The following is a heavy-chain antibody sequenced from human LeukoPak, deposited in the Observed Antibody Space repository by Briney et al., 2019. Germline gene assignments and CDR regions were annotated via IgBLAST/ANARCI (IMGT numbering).Heavy chain of an antibody. D-gene: IGHD6-13*01. Sequence: GASAKVSCNASGYTFTGYLMHWVRQAPGQGLEWMGWINPNSGGTNYAQKFQGRVTMTSDTSISTAYIELTRLRSDDTAVYYCARDLDGSSGCDYWGQGTLVTVSS. CDR2: INPNSGGT. V-gene: IGHV1-2*02. J-gene: IGHJ4*02. CDR1: GYTFTGYL. CDR3: ARDLDGSSGCDY.